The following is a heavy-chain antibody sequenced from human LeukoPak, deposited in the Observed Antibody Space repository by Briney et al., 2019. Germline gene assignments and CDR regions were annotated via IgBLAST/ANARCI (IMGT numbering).Heavy chain of an antibody. CDR1: GFTVSSNE. CDR2: ISGGST. V-gene: IGHV3-38-3*01. J-gene: IGHJ4*02. CDR3: AKALLAYCSGGSCYSSDY. D-gene: IGHD2-15*01. Sequence: GGSLRLSCAASGFTVSSNEMSWVRQAPGKGLEWVSSISGGSTYYADSRKGRFTISRDNSKNTLYLQMNSLRAEDTAVYYCAKALLAYCSGGSCYSSDYWGQGTLVTVSS.